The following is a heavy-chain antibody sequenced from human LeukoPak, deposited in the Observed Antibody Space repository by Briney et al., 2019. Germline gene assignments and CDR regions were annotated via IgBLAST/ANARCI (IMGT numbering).Heavy chain of an antibody. CDR2: IKEDGSEK. D-gene: IGHD2-21*02. J-gene: IGHJ4*02. CDR3: ARDPRSKGGDWGDFDY. Sequence: GGSLRLSCAASGFTFSTNWMSWVRQAPGKGREGVANIKEDGSEKYYVDSVKGRFTISRDNAKNSLNLQMTSLRAEDTAVYYCARDPRSKGGDWGDFDYWGQGTLVTVSS. V-gene: IGHV3-7*01. CDR1: GFTFSTNW.